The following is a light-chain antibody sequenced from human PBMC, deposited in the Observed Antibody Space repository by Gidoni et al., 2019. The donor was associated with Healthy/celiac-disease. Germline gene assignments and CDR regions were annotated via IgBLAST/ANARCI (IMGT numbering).Light chain of an antibody. J-gene: IGKJ5*01. CDR1: SY. Sequence: SYLAWYQQKPGQAPRLLIYDASNRATGIPARFSGSGSGTDFTLTISSLEPEDFAVYYCQQRSNWPPITFGQGTRLEIK. CDR2: DAS. CDR3: QQRSNWPPIT. V-gene: IGKV3-11*01.